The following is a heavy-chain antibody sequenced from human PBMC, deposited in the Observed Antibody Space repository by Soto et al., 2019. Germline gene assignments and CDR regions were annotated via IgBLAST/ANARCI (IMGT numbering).Heavy chain of an antibody. CDR2: VFHSGST. V-gene: IGHV4-31*03. CDR3: ARGGGEDNYFGP. Sequence: PSETLSLTCTVSRGSINSGGYYWHWIHQHPGKGLEWIGYVFHSGSTYYNPSFRSRVTTSMDTSKNQFSLNLSSVTAADTAIYYCARGGGEDNYFGPWGQGTLVTVSS. CDR1: RGSINSGGYY. J-gene: IGHJ5*02. D-gene: IGHD3-16*01.